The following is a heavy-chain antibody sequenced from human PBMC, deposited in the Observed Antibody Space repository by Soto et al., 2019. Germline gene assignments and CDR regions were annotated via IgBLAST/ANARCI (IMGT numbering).Heavy chain of an antibody. Sequence: DVQLVESGGGLMQPGESLRLSCAASGLTVSGKKYVAWVRQAPGKGLEWVSALYDVDGSFYADSVKGRFTTSSDSAKTTVYLPMNGLRTDDTAVYYCATWHEREHDYDVWGPGTTVTVSS. CDR1: GLTVSGKKY. V-gene: IGHV3-53*01. D-gene: IGHD1-1*01. J-gene: IGHJ3*01. CDR2: LYDVDGS. CDR3: ATWHEREHDYDV.